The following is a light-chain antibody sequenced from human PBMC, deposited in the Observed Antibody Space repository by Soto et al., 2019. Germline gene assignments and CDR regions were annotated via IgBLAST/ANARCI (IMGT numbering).Light chain of an antibody. V-gene: IGLV2-14*01. J-gene: IGLJ2*01. Sequence: QSALTQPASVSGSPGQSITISCTGTSSDVGGYNYVSWYQQHPGKAPKLMIYDVSNRPSGVSNRFSGSKSGNTASLTISGLQGEGEGEYYCSSYTTSGSLVFGGGTKLTVL. CDR3: SSYTTSGSLV. CDR2: DVS. CDR1: SSDVGGYNY.